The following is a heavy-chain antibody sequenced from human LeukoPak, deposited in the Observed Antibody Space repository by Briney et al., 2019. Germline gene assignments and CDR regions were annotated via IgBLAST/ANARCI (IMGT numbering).Heavy chain of an antibody. J-gene: IGHJ4*02. V-gene: IGHV3-33*06. CDR1: GFAFSSYG. D-gene: IGHD6-13*01. CDR3: AKWAAAGPFDY. CDR2: IWYDGSNK. Sequence: GGSLRLSCAASGFAFSSYGMHWVRQAPGKGLEWVAVIWYDGSNKYYADSEKGRFTISRDNSKNTLYLQMNSLRAEDTAVYYCAKWAAAGPFDYWGQGTLVTVSS.